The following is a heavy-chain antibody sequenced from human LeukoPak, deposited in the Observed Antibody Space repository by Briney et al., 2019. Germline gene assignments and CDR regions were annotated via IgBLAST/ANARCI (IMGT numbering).Heavy chain of an antibody. J-gene: IGHJ4*02. D-gene: IGHD3-10*01. CDR1: SGSIRGYY. CDR3: ARGREITATSGHYSFDY. CDR2: IYSTGST. Sequence: KPSETLSLTCSVSSGSIRGYYWTWIRQPAGKGLEWIGRIYSTGSTYSNPSLESRVIISLDTANNQFFLKVASVTAADAAVYYCARGREITATSGHYSFDYWGQGTLISVSS. V-gene: IGHV4-4*07.